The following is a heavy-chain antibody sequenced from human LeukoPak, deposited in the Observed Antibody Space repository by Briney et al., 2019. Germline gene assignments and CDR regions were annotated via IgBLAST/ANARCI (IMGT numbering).Heavy chain of an antibody. J-gene: IGHJ4*02. Sequence: ASVQVSCKASGYTFTSYYMHWVRQAPGQGLEWMGIINPNSGRKSYAQKFQGRVTMTRDMSTNTVYMELSSLRSEDTAVYYCARSSDYYDTSGHDYWGQGTLVTVSS. D-gene: IGHD3-22*01. CDR2: INPNSGRK. V-gene: IGHV1-46*01. CDR3: ARSSDYYDTSGHDY. CDR1: GYTFTSYY.